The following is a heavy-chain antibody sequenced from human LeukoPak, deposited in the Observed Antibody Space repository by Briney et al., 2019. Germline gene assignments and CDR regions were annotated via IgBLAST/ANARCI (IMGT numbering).Heavy chain of an antibody. Sequence: PSETLSLTCTVSGGSISSSSYYWGWIRQPPGKGLEWIGYIYYSGATNYNPSLKSRVTISVDTSKNQFSLRLSSVTAADTAVYYCARAPFVEYNTAFFVWGQGTLVTVSS. CDR3: ARAPFVEYNTAFFV. J-gene: IGHJ4*02. D-gene: IGHD6-6*01. V-gene: IGHV4-61*05. CDR2: IYYSGAT. CDR1: GGSISSSSYY.